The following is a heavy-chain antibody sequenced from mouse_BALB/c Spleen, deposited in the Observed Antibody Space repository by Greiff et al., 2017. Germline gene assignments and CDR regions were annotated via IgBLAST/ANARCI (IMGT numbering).Heavy chain of an antibody. Sequence: EVQGVESGGGLVKPGGSLKLSCAASGFTFSSYAMSWVRQTPEKRLEWVASISSGGSTYYPDSVKGRFTISRDNARNILYLQMSSLRSEDTAMYYCARAYYGYDGGLDYWGQGTSVTVSS. J-gene: IGHJ4*01. CDR3: ARAYYGYDGGLDY. D-gene: IGHD2-9*01. V-gene: IGHV5-6-5*01. CDR1: GFTFSSYA. CDR2: ISSGGST.